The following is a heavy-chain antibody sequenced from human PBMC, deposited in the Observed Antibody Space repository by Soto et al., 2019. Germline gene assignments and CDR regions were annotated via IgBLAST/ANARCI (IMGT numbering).Heavy chain of an antibody. CDR1: GGSISTVGHY. CDR3: ARATGTLRSRNCDY. V-gene: IGHV4-31*03. Sequence: SEALSLTCSVSGGSISTVGHYWTWIRQPPGKGLEWIGSIYHTGSTYYSKSLRSRLTMSVDTSKSQFSLRLSSVTAADTAVYYCARATGTLRSRNCDYWGQGSLVTVSS. CDR2: IYHTGST. J-gene: IGHJ4*02. D-gene: IGHD1-1*01.